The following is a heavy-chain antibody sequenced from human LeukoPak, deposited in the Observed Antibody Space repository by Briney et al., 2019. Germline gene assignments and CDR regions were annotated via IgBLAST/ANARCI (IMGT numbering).Heavy chain of an antibody. J-gene: IGHJ4*02. CDR3: ASLGFPVQLERPVDYFDY. CDR1: GGTFSSYA. CDR2: IIPIFGTA. D-gene: IGHD1-1*01. V-gene: IGHV1-69*13. Sequence: ASVKVSCKASGGTFSSYAISWVRQAPGQGLEWMGGIIPIFGTANYAQKFRGRVTITADESTSTAYMELSSLRSEDTAVYYCASLGFPVQLERPVDYFDYWGQGTLVTVSS.